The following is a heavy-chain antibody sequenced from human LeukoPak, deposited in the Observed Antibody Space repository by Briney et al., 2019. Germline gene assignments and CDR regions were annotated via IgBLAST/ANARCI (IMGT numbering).Heavy chain of an antibody. V-gene: IGHV3-7*01. J-gene: IGHJ3*02. CDR1: GFTFSNYW. Sequence: GGSLRLSCVASGFTFSNYWMSWVRQAQGKGLEGVANIKEDGSEKYYVDSVKGRFTISRDNAKNSLYLQMNSLRAEDTAVYYCAREMYSSGWLNAFDIWGQGTMVTVSS. D-gene: IGHD6-19*01. CDR3: AREMYSSGWLNAFDI. CDR2: IKEDGSEK.